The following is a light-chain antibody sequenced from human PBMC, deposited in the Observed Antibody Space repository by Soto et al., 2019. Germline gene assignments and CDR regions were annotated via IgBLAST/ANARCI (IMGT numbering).Light chain of an antibody. Sequence: ENVLTQSPGTLSLSPGERATLSCRASQSVTNSFFAWYQQKPGQAPKLLIYGISSRATGIPDRFSGSGSGTDFTLTISRLEPEDFVVYYCQQYSSLPHTFGQGTKREVE. CDR3: QQYSSLPHT. J-gene: IGKJ2*01. CDR2: GIS. CDR1: QSVTNSF. V-gene: IGKV3-20*01.